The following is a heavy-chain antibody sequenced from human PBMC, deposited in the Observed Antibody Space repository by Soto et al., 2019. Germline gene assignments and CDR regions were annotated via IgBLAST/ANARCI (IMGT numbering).Heavy chain of an antibody. CDR2: IRSKANSYAT. J-gene: IGHJ6*02. CDR3: TRQANGMDV. Sequence: EVQLVESGGGLVQPGGSLKLSCAASGFTFSGSAMHWVRQASGQGLEWVGRIRSKANSYATAYAASVKGRFTISRDDSKNTAYLQMNSLKTEDTAVYYCTRQANGMDVWGQGTTVTVSS. V-gene: IGHV3-73*02. CDR1: GFTFSGSA.